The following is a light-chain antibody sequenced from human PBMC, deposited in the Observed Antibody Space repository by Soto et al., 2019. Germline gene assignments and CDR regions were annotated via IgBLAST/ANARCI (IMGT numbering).Light chain of an antibody. CDR2: DVT. CDR3: SSYTTNTNLI. CDR1: SSDIGAYNY. Sequence: QSLLTQPASVSGSPGQSSTISCTGTSSDIGAYNYVSWYQQHPGKAPKLMIYDVTYRPSGVSNRFSGSKSGNTASLTISGLQAEDEADYYCSSYTTNTNLIFGGGTKLTVL. J-gene: IGLJ2*01. V-gene: IGLV2-14*01.